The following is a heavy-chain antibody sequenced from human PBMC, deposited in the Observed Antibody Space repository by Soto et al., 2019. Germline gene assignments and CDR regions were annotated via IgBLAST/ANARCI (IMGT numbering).Heavy chain of an antibody. V-gene: IGHV4-59*01. D-gene: IGHD6-19*01. J-gene: IGHJ4*02. Sequence: SETLSLTCTVSGGSISSYYWSWIRQPPGKGLEWIGYIYYSGSTNYNPSLKSRVTISVDTSKNQFSLKLSSVTAADTAVYYCARDNLEYSSGTFGGFDYWGQGTLVTVSS. CDR1: GGSISSYY. CDR3: ARDNLEYSSGTFGGFDY. CDR2: IYYSGST.